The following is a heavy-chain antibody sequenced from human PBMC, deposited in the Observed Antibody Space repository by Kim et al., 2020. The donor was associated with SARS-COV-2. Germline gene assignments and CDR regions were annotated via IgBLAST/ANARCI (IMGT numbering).Heavy chain of an antibody. J-gene: IGHJ4*02. CDR3: AREGIAARNGFDY. CDR1: GGSISSGGYY. Sequence: SETLSLTCTVSGGSISSGGYYWSWIRQHPGKGLEWIGYIYYSGSTYYNPSLKSRVTISVDTSKNQFSLKLSSVTAADTAVYYCAREGIAARNGFDYWGQGTLVTVSS. V-gene: IGHV4-31*03. D-gene: IGHD6-6*01. CDR2: IYYSGST.